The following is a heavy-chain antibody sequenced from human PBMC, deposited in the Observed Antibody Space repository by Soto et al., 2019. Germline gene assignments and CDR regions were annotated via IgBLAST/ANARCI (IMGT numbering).Heavy chain of an antibody. V-gene: IGHV4-31*03. D-gene: IGHD3-3*01. J-gene: IGHJ4*02. CDR1: GGSISSGDYY. CDR2: IYYSGST. Sequence: SETLSLTCTVSGGSISSGDYYWSWIRQPPGKGLEWIGYIYYSGSTYYNPSLKSRVTISVDTSKNQFSLKLSSVTAADTAVYYCARAEYDFWTFEYWGQGTLVTVSS. CDR3: ARAEYDFWTFEY.